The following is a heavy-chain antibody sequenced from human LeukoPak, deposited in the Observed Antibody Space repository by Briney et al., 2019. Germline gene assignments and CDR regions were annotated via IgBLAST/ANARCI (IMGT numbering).Heavy chain of an antibody. CDR1: GFTVSSNY. D-gene: IGHD3-10*01. CDR3: ARDSWFGESN. Sequence: GASLRLSCAASGFTVSSNYMNWVRQAPGKGLEWVSVMYSGGKTYYAESVKGRFTIARDSSKNTLYLQMNSLRVADTAVYYCARDSWFGESNWGQGTLVTVSS. V-gene: IGHV3-53*05. J-gene: IGHJ4*02. CDR2: MYSGGKT.